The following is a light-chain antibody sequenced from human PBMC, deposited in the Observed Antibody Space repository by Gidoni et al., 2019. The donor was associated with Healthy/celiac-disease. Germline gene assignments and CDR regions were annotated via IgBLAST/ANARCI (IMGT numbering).Light chain of an antibody. CDR1: NNGSKS. V-gene: IGLV3-21*02. J-gene: IGLJ2*01. Sequence: SYVLTQPPSVSVAPGQTARLNCGGNNNGSKSVHWYQQKPGQAPGLVVYDDSDRPAGLPGRFSCSNSGSTATLTISRVEAGDEADYYCHVLDSSSDHPVVFGGGTKLTVL. CDR2: DDS. CDR3: HVLDSSSDHPVV.